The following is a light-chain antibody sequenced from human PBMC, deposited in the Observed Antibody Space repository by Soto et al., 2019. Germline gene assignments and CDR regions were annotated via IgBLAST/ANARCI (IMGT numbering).Light chain of an antibody. J-gene: IGKJ2*01. Sequence: DIVLTQSPGTLSLSPGERATISCRASQIISSTYLGWYQQTPGQAPRLLIYGASSRATGIPDRFSGSGSGAVFTLTISRLEPEVFAVYYCQHYVTSPYTFGQGTKLEIK. CDR3: QHYVTSPYT. V-gene: IGKV3-20*01. CDR1: QIISSTY. CDR2: GAS.